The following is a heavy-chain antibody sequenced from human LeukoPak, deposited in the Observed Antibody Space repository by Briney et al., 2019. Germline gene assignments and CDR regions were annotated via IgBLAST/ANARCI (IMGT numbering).Heavy chain of an antibody. J-gene: IGHJ4*02. D-gene: IGHD3-10*01. Sequence: SETLSLTCTVSRGSISYYYWSWVRQPPGKGLEWIGYIYYSGSTSYNPSLKSRVTISVDTSKSQFSLKLISVTAADTAVYYCARGVRYYGSGSYYSRGGGPYYFDYWGQGTLVTVSS. V-gene: IGHV4-59*12. CDR2: IYYSGST. CDR3: ARGVRYYGSGSYYSRGGGPYYFDY. CDR1: RGSISYYY.